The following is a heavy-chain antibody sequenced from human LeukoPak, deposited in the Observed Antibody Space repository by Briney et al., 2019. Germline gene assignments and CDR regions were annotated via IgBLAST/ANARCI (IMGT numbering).Heavy chain of an antibody. V-gene: IGHV4-34*01. CDR3: ARGNILTGYCLDF. CDR1: GGSISGYY. CDR2: IHYTGAT. J-gene: IGHJ4*02. D-gene: IGHD3-9*01. Sequence: SETLSLTCAVYGGSISGYYWSWIRQTPGRGLEWVGEIHYTGATSYNPSLKSRATISTDTSKNQFSLRLSSVTAADTAVYYCARGNILTGYCLDFWGQGALVTVSS.